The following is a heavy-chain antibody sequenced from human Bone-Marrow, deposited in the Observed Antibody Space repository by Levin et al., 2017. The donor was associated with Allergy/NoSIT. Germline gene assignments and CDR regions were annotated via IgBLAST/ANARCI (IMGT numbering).Heavy chain of an antibody. V-gene: IGHV4-61*02. J-gene: IGHJ5*01. D-gene: IGHD2/OR15-2a*01. CDR3: ARDETFNSWHVGWFDS. CDR2: MFVGGAA. Sequence: SCTVSGDSINTTHHYCSWIRQPAGKGLEWIGRMFVGGAATYKRSLRSRVTISIDTSKNHFSLKLTSVTAADTAVYYCARDETFNSWHVGWFDSWSQGTLVTVSS. CDR1: GDSINTTHHY.